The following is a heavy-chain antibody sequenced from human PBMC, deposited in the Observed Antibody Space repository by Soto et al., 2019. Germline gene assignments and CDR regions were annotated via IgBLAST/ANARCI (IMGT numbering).Heavy chain of an antibody. CDR3: AREGVHNYTEYYFDY. CDR1: GFTFSYYP. Sequence: GGSLRLSCAASGFTFSYYPLHWVRRAPGKGLEWVSSISGIRDYIRYADSVKGRFTISRDNAKTSLYLQMNSLTAEDTAVYYCAREGVHNYTEYYFDYWGQGTLVTVSS. J-gene: IGHJ4*02. D-gene: IGHD3-10*01. CDR2: ISGIRDYI. V-gene: IGHV3-21*06.